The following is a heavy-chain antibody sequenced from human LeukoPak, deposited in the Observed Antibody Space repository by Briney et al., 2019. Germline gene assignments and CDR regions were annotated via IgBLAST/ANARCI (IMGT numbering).Heavy chain of an antibody. CDR3: AKGTEAAGTFDY. V-gene: IGHV3-30*02. CDR2: IRYDGSNK. CDR1: GFTFSSYG. D-gene: IGHD6-13*01. Sequence: GGSLRLSCAASGFTFSSYGMHWVRQAPGKGLEWVAFIRYDGSNKYYADSAKGRFTISGDNSKNTLYLQMNSLRAEDTAVYYCAKGTEAAGTFDYWGQGTLVTVSS. J-gene: IGHJ4*02.